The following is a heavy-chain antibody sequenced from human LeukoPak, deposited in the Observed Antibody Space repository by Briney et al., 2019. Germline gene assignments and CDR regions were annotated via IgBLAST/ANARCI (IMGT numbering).Heavy chain of an antibody. CDR2: ISYDGSNK. CDR1: GFTFSSYA. V-gene: IGHV3-30-3*01. CDR3: ARVRTPVRTTVTTLYYYYYYYGMDV. Sequence: GGSLRLSCAASGFTFSSYAMHWVRQAPGKGLEWVAVISYDGSNKYYADSVKGRFTISRDNSKNTLYLQMNSLRAEDTAVYYCARVRTPVRTTVTTLYYYYYYYGMDVWGQGTTVTVSS. J-gene: IGHJ6*02. D-gene: IGHD4-17*01.